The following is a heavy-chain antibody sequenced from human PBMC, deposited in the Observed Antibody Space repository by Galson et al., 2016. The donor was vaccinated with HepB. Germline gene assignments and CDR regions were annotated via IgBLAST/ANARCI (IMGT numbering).Heavy chain of an antibody. CDR2: ISSRSSTM. Sequence: SLRLSCAVSGFTFRSYGMQWVRQAPGKGLDWVAYISSRSSTMYYAHSVRGRFTISRDNAKNSLFLQMNSLRDEDTAIYFCAGGDGGDLRHWGQGTLVTVSS. J-gene: IGHJ1*01. D-gene: IGHD4-17*01. CDR1: GFTFRSYG. V-gene: IGHV3-48*02. CDR3: AGGDGGDLRH.